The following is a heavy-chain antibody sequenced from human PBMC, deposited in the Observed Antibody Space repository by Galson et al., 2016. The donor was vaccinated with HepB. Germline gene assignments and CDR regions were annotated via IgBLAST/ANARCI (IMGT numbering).Heavy chain of an antibody. CDR1: GFTFNNHT. J-gene: IGHJ4*02. CDR3: ARRGINWGFFDY. V-gene: IGHV3-23*01. Sequence: SLRLSCAASGFTFNNHTMNRVRQAPGKGLEWVSTISPSGDNTYYADSVKSRFTISRDISKNTLYLQMNSLRADDTALYYCARRGINWGFFDYWGQGTLVTVSS. CDR2: ISPSGDNT. D-gene: IGHD7-27*01.